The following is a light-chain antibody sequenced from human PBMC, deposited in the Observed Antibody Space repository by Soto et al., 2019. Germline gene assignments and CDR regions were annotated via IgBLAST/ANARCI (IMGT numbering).Light chain of an antibody. CDR2: GAS. CDR1: QSVSSSY. CDR3: QQYGSSPRT. V-gene: IGKV3-20*01. J-gene: IGKJ4*01. Sequence: EIVLTQSPGTLSLSPGERVTLSCRASQSVSSSYLAWYQQKPGQAPRLLIYGASSRAIGIPDRFSGSGSGTDFTLTISRLEPEDFAVYYCQQYGSSPRTFGGGTKVEIK.